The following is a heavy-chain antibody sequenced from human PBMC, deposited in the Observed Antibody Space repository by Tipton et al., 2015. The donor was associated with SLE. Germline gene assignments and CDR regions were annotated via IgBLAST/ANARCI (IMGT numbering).Heavy chain of an antibody. Sequence: TLSLTCAVYGGSFSGYYWNWIRQPPGKGLEWIGEINHSGSTNYNPSLKSRVTISVDTSKNQFSLKLSSVTAADTAVYYCASPGYSSDWGRGTLVTVSS. D-gene: IGHD6-25*01. V-gene: IGHV4-34*01. CDR2: INHSGST. CDR3: ASPGYSSD. CDR1: GGSFSGYY. J-gene: IGHJ4*02.